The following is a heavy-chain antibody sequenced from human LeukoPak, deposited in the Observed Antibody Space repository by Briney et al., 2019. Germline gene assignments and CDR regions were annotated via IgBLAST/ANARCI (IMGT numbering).Heavy chain of an antibody. CDR2: IYYSGSI. J-gene: IGHJ5*02. CDR3: AREITIFGVVSACDP. D-gene: IGHD3-3*01. V-gene: IGHV4-61*01. CDR1: GGSVSSGSYY. Sequence: SETLSLTCTVSGGSVSSGSYYWSWIRQPPGKGLEWIGYIYYSGSINYNPSLKSRVTISLDTSKNQFSLKLSSVTAADTAVYYCAREITIFGVVSACDPWGQGTLVTVSS.